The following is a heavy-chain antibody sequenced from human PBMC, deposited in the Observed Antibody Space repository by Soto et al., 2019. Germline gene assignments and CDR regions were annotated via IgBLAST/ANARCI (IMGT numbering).Heavy chain of an antibody. CDR2: IYPGDSDT. D-gene: IGHD1-7*01. J-gene: IGHJ6*03. Sequence: HGESRKISCKGSGYSFTSYWIGWVRQMPGKGLEWMGIIYPGDSDTRYSPSFQGQVTISADKSISTAYLQWSSLKASDTAMYYCARLLYNWNYFKGTWWYMDVWGKGTTVTVSS. CDR1: GYSFTSYW. CDR3: ARLLYNWNYFKGTWWYMDV. V-gene: IGHV5-51*01.